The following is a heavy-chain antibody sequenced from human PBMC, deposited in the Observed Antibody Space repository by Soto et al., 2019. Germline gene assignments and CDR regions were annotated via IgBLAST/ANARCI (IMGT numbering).Heavy chain of an antibody. CDR3: ARDDIVLLFYFDY. Sequence: QVQLVESGGGVVQPGRSLRLSCADSGFTFSSYAMHWVRQAPGKGLEWVAVILYDGSNKYYADSVKGRFDISIDNSKNTLYLQMNSLRAEDTAVYYCARDDIVLLFYFDYWGQGTLVTVSS. J-gene: IGHJ4*02. CDR1: GFTFSSYA. D-gene: IGHD2-8*02. V-gene: IGHV3-30*09. CDR2: ILYDGSNK.